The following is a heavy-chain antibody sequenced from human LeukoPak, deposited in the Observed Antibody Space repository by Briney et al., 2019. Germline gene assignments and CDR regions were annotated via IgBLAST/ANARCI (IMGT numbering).Heavy chain of an antibody. D-gene: IGHD4-23*01. CDR2: INQDGSEK. CDR1: GFNFSTYW. V-gene: IGHV3-7*01. Sequence: PGGSLRLSCAPSGFNFSTYWMSRVRQAPGEGLEWVASINQDGSEKYYVDSLKGRFTISRDNAKNSLYLQMNSLRAEDPAVYYCARDLYYGDKLGYWGQGTLVTVSS. J-gene: IGHJ4*02. CDR3: ARDLYYGDKLGY.